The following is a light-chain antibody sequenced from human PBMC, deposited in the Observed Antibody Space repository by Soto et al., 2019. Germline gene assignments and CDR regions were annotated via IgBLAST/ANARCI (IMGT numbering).Light chain of an antibody. V-gene: IGKV1-39*01. Sequence: DIQMTQSPSSLSASVGDRATITCRASQSIISYLNWYQQKPGKAPKLLIYAASSLQSGVPSRFSGSGSGTDFTLTISSLQPEDFATYYCQQSYSTPFTFGGGTKVEIK. CDR1: QSIISY. J-gene: IGKJ4*01. CDR3: QQSYSTPFT. CDR2: AAS.